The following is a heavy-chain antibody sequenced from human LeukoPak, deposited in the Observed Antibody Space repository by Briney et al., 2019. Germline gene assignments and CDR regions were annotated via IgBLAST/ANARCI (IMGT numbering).Heavy chain of an antibody. V-gene: IGHV4-59*01. J-gene: IGHJ3*02. D-gene: IGHD5-24*01. CDR2: IYYSGST. CDR3: ARWLQLRPDAFDI. Sequence: PSETLSLTCTVSAGSISSYYWSWIRQPPGKGLEWIGYIYYSGSTNYNPSLKSRVTISVDTSKNQFSLKLSSVTAADTAVYYCARWLQLRPDAFDIWGQGTMVTVSS. CDR1: AGSISSYY.